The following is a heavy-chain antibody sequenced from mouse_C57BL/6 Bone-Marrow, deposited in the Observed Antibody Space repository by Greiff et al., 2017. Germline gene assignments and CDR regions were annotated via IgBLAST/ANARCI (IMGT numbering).Heavy chain of an antibody. CDR3: ARDGDGNFDY. J-gene: IGHJ2*01. D-gene: IGHD3-3*01. V-gene: IGHV1-50*01. CDR2: IDPSDSYT. Sequence: QVQLQQPGAELVKPGASVKLSCKASGYTFTSYWMQWVKQRPGQGLEWIGEIDPSDSYTNYNQKFKGKATLTVDTSSSTAYMQLSRLTSEDSAVYYGARDGDGNFDYWGQGTTLTVSS. CDR1: GYTFTSYW.